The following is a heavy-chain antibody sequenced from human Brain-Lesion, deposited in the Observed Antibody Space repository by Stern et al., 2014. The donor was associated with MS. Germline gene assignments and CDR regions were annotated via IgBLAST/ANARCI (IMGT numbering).Heavy chain of an antibody. CDR3: ASGYRIFDY. D-gene: IGHD5-18*01. Sequence: QVQLQESGPGLVKPSQTLSLTCTVSGGSISSGSDYWSWIRQPVGKGLEWIGRIHASGSAFYPPPLKSRVTISTDTSMNQFSLELNSATAADTAIYYCASGYRIFDYWGQGILVTVSS. V-gene: IGHV4-61*02. J-gene: IGHJ4*02. CDR1: GGSISSGSDY. CDR2: IHASGSA.